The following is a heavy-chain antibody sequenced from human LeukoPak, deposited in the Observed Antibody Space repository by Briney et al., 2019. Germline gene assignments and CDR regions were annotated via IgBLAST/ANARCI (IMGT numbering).Heavy chain of an antibody. Sequence: PGGSPRLSCVASGLTFNSYAMTWVRQAPGKGLEWVSAITGGGGGTYYADSVKGRFTISRDKSKNTLYLQMNNLTTEDTATYYCAISEQWLVLHYWGQGTLVTVSS. D-gene: IGHD6-19*01. V-gene: IGHV3-23*01. CDR3: AISEQWLVLHY. CDR2: ITGGGGGT. J-gene: IGHJ4*02. CDR1: GLTFNSYA.